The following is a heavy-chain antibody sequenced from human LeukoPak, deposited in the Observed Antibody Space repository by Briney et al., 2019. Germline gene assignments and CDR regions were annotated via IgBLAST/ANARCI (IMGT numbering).Heavy chain of an antibody. D-gene: IGHD6-13*01. CDR2: VKSKTNGGTT. Sequence: PGGSLRLSCAASGFTFSNAWMSWVRQAPGKGLEWVGRVKSKTNGGTTGYAAPVKGRFTISRDDSKNTYLQMNSLKSEDTAVYYCTAGIGHPDFDYWGQGTLVTVSS. V-gene: IGHV3-15*01. J-gene: IGHJ4*02. CDR1: GFTFSNAW. CDR3: TAGIGHPDFDY.